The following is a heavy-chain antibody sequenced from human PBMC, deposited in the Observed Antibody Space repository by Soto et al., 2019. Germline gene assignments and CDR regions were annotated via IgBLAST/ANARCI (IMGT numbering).Heavy chain of an antibody. V-gene: IGHV1-18*01. CDR1: GYTFTSYG. D-gene: IGHD3-22*01. CDR2: ISAYNGNT. J-gene: IGHJ6*01. Sequence: ASVKVSCKASGYTFTSYGISWVRQAPGQGLEWMGWISAYNGNTNYAQKLQGRVTMTTDTSTSTAYMELRSLRSDDTAVYYCARAYYDSRVPRPNYYYYGLDVWGQATTVTVSS. CDR3: ARAYYDSRVPRPNYYYYGLDV.